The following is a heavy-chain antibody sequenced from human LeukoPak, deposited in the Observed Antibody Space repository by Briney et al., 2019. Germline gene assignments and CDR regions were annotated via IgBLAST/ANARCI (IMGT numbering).Heavy chain of an antibody. D-gene: IGHD3-9*01. CDR3: ARHSAGYDY. Sequence: SETLSLTCTVSGGSISSSSYYWGWIRQPPGKGLEWIGSIYYSGSTYYNPSLKSRVTISVDTSKNQFSLKLSSVTAADTAVYYCARHSAGYDYWGQGTLVTVSS. J-gene: IGHJ4*02. CDR2: IYYSGST. CDR1: GGSISSSSYY. V-gene: IGHV4-39*01.